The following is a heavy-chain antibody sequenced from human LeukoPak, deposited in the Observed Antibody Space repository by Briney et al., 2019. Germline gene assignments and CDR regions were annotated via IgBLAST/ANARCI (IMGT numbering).Heavy chain of an antibody. CDR3: ARDRCSSSWCHNWFDP. Sequence: PGGSLRLSCAASGFTFSSYAMHWVRQAPGKGLEWVAVISYDGRNKYYADSVKGRFTISRDNSKNTLYLQMNSLRAEDTAVYYCARDRCSSSWCHNWFDPWGQGTLVTVSS. V-gene: IGHV3-30*04. D-gene: IGHD6-13*01. CDR2: ISYDGRNK. CDR1: GFTFSSYA. J-gene: IGHJ5*02.